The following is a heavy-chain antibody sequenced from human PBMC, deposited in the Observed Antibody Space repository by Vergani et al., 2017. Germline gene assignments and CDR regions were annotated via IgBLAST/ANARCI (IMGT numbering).Heavy chain of an antibody. D-gene: IGHD3-3*01. V-gene: IGHV1-3*04. CDR2: INTGNGNT. CDR1: GYTFTSYA. CDR3: ARDRVSYDPSFDP. J-gene: IGHJ5*02. Sequence: QVQLVQSGAEVKKPGASVKVSCKASGYTFTSYAMHWVRQAPGQRLEWMGWINTGNGNTKYSQKFQGRVTITRDTSASTAYMELSSLRSEDTAVYYCARDRVSYDPSFDPWGQGTLVTVSS.